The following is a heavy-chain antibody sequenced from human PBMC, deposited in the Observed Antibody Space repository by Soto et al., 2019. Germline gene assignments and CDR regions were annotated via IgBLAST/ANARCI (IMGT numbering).Heavy chain of an antibody. J-gene: IGHJ4*02. V-gene: IGHV3-49*04. CDR2: IRSKAYGGTT. CDR1: GFTFGDYA. Sequence: GGPLRLSCTASGFTFGDYAMSWVRQAPGKGLEWVGFIRSKAYGGTTEYAASVKGRFTISRDDSKSIAYLQMNSLKTEDTAVYYCTGSTQVGGPDYWGQGTLVTVSS. CDR3: TGSTQVGGPDY. D-gene: IGHD1-26*01.